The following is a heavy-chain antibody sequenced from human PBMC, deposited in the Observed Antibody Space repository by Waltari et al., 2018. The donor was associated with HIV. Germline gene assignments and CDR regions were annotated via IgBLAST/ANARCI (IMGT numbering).Heavy chain of an antibody. CDR3: ARRASSWYENRENYFYGMDV. CDR2: MNPDSGNT. D-gene: IGHD6-13*01. Sequence: QVQLVQSGAEVKKPGASVKVSCKAFGYTFTRSDIHWVRPATGQGLEWMGWMNPDSGNTGYAKEFQGRVTMTRKTSITTAYMELSGLRSEDTAVYYCARRASSWYENRENYFYGMDVWGQGTTVTVSS. J-gene: IGHJ6*02. V-gene: IGHV1-8*01. CDR1: GYTFTRSD.